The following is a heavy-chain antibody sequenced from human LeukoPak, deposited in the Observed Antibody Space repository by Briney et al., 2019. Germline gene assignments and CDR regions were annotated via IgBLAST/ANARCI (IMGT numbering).Heavy chain of an antibody. CDR2: INAGNGDT. D-gene: IGHD3-22*01. V-gene: IGHV1-3*01. J-gene: IGHJ4*02. CDR1: GYTFTSHS. CDR3: ARDPRSGFHDY. Sequence: GASVKVSCKASGYTFTSHSMHWVRQAPGQRLEWMGWINAGNGDTKYSQRFQGRVTITRDSSASTAYMELSSLRSEDSAVYYCARDPRSGFHDYWGQGTLVTVSS.